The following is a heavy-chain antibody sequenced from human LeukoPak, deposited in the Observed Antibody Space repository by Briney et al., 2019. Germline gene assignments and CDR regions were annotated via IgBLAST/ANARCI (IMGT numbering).Heavy chain of an antibody. J-gene: IGHJ4*02. CDR3: ARGVRSGYDLDY. Sequence: PSQTLSLTCTVSGGSISSGDYYWSWIRQPPGKGLEWIGYIYYSGSTYYNPSLKSRVTISVDTSKNQFSLKLSSVTAADTAVYYCARGVRSGYDLDYWGQGTLVTVSS. D-gene: IGHD5-12*01. V-gene: IGHV4-30-4*08. CDR2: IYYSGST. CDR1: GGSISSGDYY.